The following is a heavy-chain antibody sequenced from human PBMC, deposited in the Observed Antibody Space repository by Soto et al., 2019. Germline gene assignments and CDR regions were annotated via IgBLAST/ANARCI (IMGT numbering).Heavy chain of an antibody. V-gene: IGHV3-30*18. CDR2: ISYDGSNK. CDR1: GFTFSSYG. CDR3: AKDLNWNTLYYYYGMDV. J-gene: IGHJ6*02. Sequence: QVQPVESGGGVVQPGRSLRLSCAASGFTFSSYGMHWVRQAPGKGLEWVAVISYDGSNKYYADSVKGRFTISRDNSKNTLYLQMNSLRAEDTAVYYCAKDLNWNTLYYYYGMDVWGQGTTVTVSS. D-gene: IGHD1-1*01.